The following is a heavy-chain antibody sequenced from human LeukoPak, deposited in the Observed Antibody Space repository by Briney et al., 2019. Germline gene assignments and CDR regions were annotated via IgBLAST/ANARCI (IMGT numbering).Heavy chain of an antibody. CDR3: ARAYSSSWYFNWFDP. J-gene: IGHJ5*02. Sequence: TSETLSLTCAVYGGSFSGYYWSWIRQPPGKGLEWIGEINHSGSTNYNPSLKSRVTISVDTSKNQFSLKLSSVTAADTAVYFCARAYSSSWYFNWFDPWGQGTLVTVSS. V-gene: IGHV4-34*01. D-gene: IGHD6-13*01. CDR1: GGSFSGYY. CDR2: INHSGST.